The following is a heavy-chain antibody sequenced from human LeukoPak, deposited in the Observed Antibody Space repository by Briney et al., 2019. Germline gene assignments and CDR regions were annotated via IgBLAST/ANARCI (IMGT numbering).Heavy chain of an antibody. Sequence: SETLSLTCTVSGGSISSSSYYWGWSRQPPGKGLEWIGSIYYSGSTYYNPSLKSRVTISVDTSKNQFSLKLSSVAAEDTAVYYCAKLYYGSGTYSNVAYWGQGTLVTVSS. V-gene: IGHV4-39*07. J-gene: IGHJ4*02. CDR2: IYYSGST. CDR3: AKLYYGSGTYSNVAY. D-gene: IGHD3-10*01. CDR1: GGSISSSSYY.